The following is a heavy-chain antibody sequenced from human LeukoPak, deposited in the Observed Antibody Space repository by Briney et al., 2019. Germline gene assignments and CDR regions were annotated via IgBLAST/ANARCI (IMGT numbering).Heavy chain of an antibody. Sequence: GGSLRLSCAASGFTFSNYAMHWVRPAPGKGLEWVAVISYDGSNEYYADSVKGRFTISRDNSKNTLYLQINSLRAEDTAIFYCAKGAIFANNYCGMDVWGQGTTVTVS. CDR3: AKGAIFANNYCGMDV. CDR1: GFTFSNYA. CDR2: ISYDGSNE. J-gene: IGHJ6*02. V-gene: IGHV3-30-3*01. D-gene: IGHD2-2*02.